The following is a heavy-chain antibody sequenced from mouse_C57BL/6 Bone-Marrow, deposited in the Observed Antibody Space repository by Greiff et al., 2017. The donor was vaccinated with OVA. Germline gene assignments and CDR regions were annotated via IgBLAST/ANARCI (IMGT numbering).Heavy chain of an antibody. Sequence: QVQLQQSGAELVRPGTSVKMSCKASGYTFTNYWIGWAKQRPGHGLEWIGDIYPGGGYTNYNEKFKGKATLTADKSSSTAYMQFSSLTSEDSAIYDCARSRLGWYFDVWGTGTTVTVSS. CDR3: ARSRLGWYFDV. V-gene: IGHV1-63*01. D-gene: IGHD3-3*01. CDR2: IYPGGGYT. CDR1: GYTFTNYW. J-gene: IGHJ1*03.